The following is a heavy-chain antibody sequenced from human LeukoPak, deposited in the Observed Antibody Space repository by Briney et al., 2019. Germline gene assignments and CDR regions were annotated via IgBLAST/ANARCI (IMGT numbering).Heavy chain of an antibody. CDR3: ASGDLSSGGVIVKGGAFDI. CDR2: IYSGGST. CDR1: GFTVSSNY. Sequence: GGSLRLSCAASGFTVSSNYMSWVRQAPGKGLEWVSVIYSGGSTYYADSVKGRFTISRDNSKNTLYLQMNSLRAEDTAVYYCASGDLSSGGVIVKGGAFDIWGQGTMVTVSS. V-gene: IGHV3-66*01. J-gene: IGHJ3*02. D-gene: IGHD3-16*02.